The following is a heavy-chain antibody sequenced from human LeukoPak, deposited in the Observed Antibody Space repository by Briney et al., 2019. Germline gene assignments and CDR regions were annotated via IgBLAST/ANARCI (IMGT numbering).Heavy chain of an antibody. Sequence: GGSLRLSCAASGFTFSSYGMHWVRQAPGKGLEWVSAISGSGGSTYYADSVKGRFTISRDNSKNTLYLQMNSLRAEDTAVYYCAKEGRADGSGSYYRAGAFDIWGQGTMVTVSS. CDR2: ISGSGGST. V-gene: IGHV3-23*01. J-gene: IGHJ3*02. CDR3: AKEGRADGSGSYYRAGAFDI. D-gene: IGHD3-10*01. CDR1: GFTFSSYG.